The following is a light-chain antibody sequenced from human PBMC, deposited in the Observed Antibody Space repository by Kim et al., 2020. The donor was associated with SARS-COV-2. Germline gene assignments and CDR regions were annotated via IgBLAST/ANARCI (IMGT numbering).Light chain of an antibody. J-gene: IGKJ2*01. CDR2: LGS. CDR1: QSLLYGNVNNY. V-gene: IGKV2-28*01. CDR3: MQALDIPYT. Sequence: DIVMTQSPLSLPVTPGEPASISCRSSQSLLYGNVNNYLDWYLQKPGQSPQLLIYLGSNRASGVPDRFSGSGSGTDFTLKISRVEAEDAGVYYCMQALDIPYTFGQGTKLEIK.